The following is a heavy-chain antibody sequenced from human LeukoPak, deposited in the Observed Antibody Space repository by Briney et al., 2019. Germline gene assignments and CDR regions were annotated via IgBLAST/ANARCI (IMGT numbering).Heavy chain of an antibody. CDR3: ARVSNYYYYYYMDV. J-gene: IGHJ6*03. V-gene: IGHV1-69*13. CDR1: GGTFSSYA. Sequence: ASVKVSCKASGGTFSSYAISWVRQAPGQGLEWMGGIIPLFGTANYAQKFQGRVTITADESTSTAYMELSSLRSEDTAVYYCARVSNYYYYYYMDVWGKGTTVTVSS. CDR2: IIPLFGTA. D-gene: IGHD4-11*01.